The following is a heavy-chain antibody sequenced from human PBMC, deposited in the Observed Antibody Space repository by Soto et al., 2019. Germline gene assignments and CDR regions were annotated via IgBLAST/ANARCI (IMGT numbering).Heavy chain of an antibody. CDR3: ARDYDFWSGYYTGVYYYGMDV. Sequence: GASVKVSCKASGGTFSSYAISWVRQAPGQGLEWVGGIIPIFGTANYAQKFQGRVTITADKSTSTAYMELSSLRSEDTAVYYCARDYDFWSGYYTGVYYYGMDVWGQGTTVTVSS. D-gene: IGHD3-3*01. J-gene: IGHJ6*02. CDR1: GGTFSSYA. CDR2: IIPIFGTA. V-gene: IGHV1-69*06.